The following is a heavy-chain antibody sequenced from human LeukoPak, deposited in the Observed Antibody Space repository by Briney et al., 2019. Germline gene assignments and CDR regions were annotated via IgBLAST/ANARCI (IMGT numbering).Heavy chain of an antibody. CDR1: GYTFTSYG. V-gene: IGHV1-18*01. CDR3: ARTRSGSSYYYYYMDV. J-gene: IGHJ6*03. D-gene: IGHD1-26*01. Sequence: ASVKVSCKASGYTFTSYGISWVRQARGQGLEWMGWISAYNGNTNYAQKLQGRVTMTTDTSTSTAYMELRSLRSDDTAVYYCARTRSGSSYYYYYMDVWGKGTTVTISS. CDR2: ISAYNGNT.